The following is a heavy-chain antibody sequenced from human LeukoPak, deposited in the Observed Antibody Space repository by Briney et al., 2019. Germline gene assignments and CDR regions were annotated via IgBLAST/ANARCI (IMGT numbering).Heavy chain of an antibody. V-gene: IGHV2-5*02. CDR2: IYWDDSE. CDR1: GFSLKTDGVG. Sequence: SGPTLVNPTQTLTLTCSFSGFSLKTDGVGVGWIRQPPGQALDWLALIYWDDSERFKSSLKSRLTITKDTSKNQVVLTMTNMDPVDTGTYYCAAIGLWEELGRGWDSWGQGTLVTVSS. D-gene: IGHD1-26*01. CDR3: AAIGLWEELGRGWDS. J-gene: IGHJ4*02.